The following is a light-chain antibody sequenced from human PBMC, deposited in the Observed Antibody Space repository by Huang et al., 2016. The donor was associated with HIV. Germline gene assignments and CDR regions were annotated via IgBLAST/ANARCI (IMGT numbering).Light chain of an antibody. J-gene: IGKJ1*01. V-gene: IGKV3-11*01. CDR2: DAS. CDR1: QSVSSY. Sequence: EIVLTQSPATLSLSPGERATLSCRASQSVSSYLAWYQQRPGRAPRLLIYDASSRATGIPDRFSGSGFGTDFTLTISSLEPEDFAVYYCQQRSNWPRTFGQGTEVEIK. CDR3: QQRSNWPRT.